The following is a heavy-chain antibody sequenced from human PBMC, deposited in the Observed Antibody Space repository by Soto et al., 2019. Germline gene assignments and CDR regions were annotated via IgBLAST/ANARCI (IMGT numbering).Heavy chain of an antibody. D-gene: IGHD6-25*01. CDR1: GFIFTNHA. V-gene: IGHV3-33*01. J-gene: IGHJ3*02. Sequence: QVQLVESGGGVVQPGRSLRLSCAASGFIFTNHAMHWVRQAPGKGLEWVAHIWYDGSVKNYADSMKGRFTVSRDSPKNTLFLQMNSLRVEDTAVYYCARDGQRLAPYAFDIWGQGTLVTVSS. CDR2: IWYDGSVK. CDR3: ARDGQRLAPYAFDI.